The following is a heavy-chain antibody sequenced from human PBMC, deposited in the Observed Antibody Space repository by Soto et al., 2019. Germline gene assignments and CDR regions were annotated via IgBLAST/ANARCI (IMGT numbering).Heavy chain of an antibody. Sequence: EVHLVESGGGSVQPGGSLRLSCGIFESTVRRAWMNWVRQAPGKGLEWVAHTNQDGSEKYYVDSVKGRFTISGENAKTSLFLQMISLRVGDTAVYYCSGVVGDAFWGQGTLVTVSS. D-gene: IGHD2-15*01. J-gene: IGHJ4*02. CDR1: ESTVRRAW. V-gene: IGHV3-7*04. CDR3: SGVVGDAF. CDR2: TNQDGSEK.